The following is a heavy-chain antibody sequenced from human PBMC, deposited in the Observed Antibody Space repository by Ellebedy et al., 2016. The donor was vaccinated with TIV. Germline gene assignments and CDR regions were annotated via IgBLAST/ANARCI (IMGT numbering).Heavy chain of an antibody. CDR1: GFTVGTYF. V-gene: IGHV3-53*01. D-gene: IGHD1-1*01. CDR3: ARKTDTGTSGDY. Sequence: PGGSLRLSCAASGFTVGTYFMRWVRQAPGKGLEWVALVFSGVSTDYADSVKGRFTISRDSSKNTLYLQMNSLRAEDTAMYYCARKTDTGTSGDYWGQGTPVTVSS. J-gene: IGHJ4*02. CDR2: VFSGVST.